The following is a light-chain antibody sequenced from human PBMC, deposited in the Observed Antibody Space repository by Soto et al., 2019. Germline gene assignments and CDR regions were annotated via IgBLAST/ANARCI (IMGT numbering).Light chain of an antibody. CDR3: QQYGSSPGYT. Sequence: EIVLTQSPGTLSLSPGERATLSCRASQSVSSSYLAWYQQKPGQAPRLLIYGASSRATGIPDRFSGSGSGTGFNLTISTLEPEAFAVYYCQQYGSSPGYTFGQGTKLEIK. V-gene: IGKV3-20*01. CDR2: GAS. CDR1: QSVSSSY. J-gene: IGKJ2*01.